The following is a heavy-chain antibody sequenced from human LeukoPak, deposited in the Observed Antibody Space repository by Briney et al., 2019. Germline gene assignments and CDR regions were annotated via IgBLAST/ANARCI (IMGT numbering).Heavy chain of an antibody. Sequence: PSETLSLTCTVSGGSISSYYWSWIRQPAGKGLEWIGRIYTSGSTNYNPSLKSRVTMSVDTSKNQFSLKLSSVTAADTAVYYCARHGVSRPMGWFDPWGQGTLVTVSS. CDR3: ARHGVSRPMGWFDP. CDR2: IYTSGST. D-gene: IGHD1-26*01. V-gene: IGHV4-4*07. CDR1: GGSISSYY. J-gene: IGHJ5*02.